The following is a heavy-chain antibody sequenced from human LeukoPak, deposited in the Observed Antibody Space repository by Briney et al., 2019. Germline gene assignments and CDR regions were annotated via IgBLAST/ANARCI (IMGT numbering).Heavy chain of an antibody. Sequence: SETLSLTCAVYGGSFSGYYWSWIRQPPGKGLEWIGEINHSGSTNYNPSLKSRVTISVDTSKNQFSLKLSSVTAADTAVYYCARVGSSWLFDYWGQGTLVTVSS. CDR2: INHSGST. D-gene: IGHD6-13*01. CDR1: GGSFSGYY. V-gene: IGHV4-34*01. CDR3: ARVGSSWLFDY. J-gene: IGHJ4*02.